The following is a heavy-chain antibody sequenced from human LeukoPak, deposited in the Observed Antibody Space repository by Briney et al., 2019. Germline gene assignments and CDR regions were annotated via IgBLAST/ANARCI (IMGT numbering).Heavy chain of an antibody. CDR2: TYYRSKWYN. Sequence: SQTLSLTCAISGDSVSSDSAAWNWIRQSPSRGLEWLGRTYYRSKWYNDYAVSVKSRITINPDTSKNQFSLQLNSVTPEDTAVYYCARVSWQYYYYYYGMDVWGQGTTVTVSS. J-gene: IGHJ6*02. CDR1: GDSVSSDSAA. CDR3: ARVSWQYYYYYYGMDV. V-gene: IGHV6-1*01. D-gene: IGHD2-15*01.